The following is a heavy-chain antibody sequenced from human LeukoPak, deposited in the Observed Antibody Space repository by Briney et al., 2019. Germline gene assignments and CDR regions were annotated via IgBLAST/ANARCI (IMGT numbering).Heavy chain of an antibody. J-gene: IGHJ4*02. CDR1: GGTFSSYA. V-gene: IGHV1-69*13. Sequence: VASVKVSCTASGGTFSSYAISWVRQAPGQGLEWMGGIIPIFGTANYAQKFQGRVTITADESTSTAYMELSSLRSEDTAVYYCARLGGYSGYDDYRGQGTLVTVSS. D-gene: IGHD5-12*01. CDR3: ARLGGYSGYDDY. CDR2: IIPIFGTA.